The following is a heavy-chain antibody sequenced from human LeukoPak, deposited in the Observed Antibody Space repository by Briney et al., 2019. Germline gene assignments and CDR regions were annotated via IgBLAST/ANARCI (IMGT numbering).Heavy chain of an antibody. V-gene: IGHV1-58*01. CDR1: GFTFTSSA. J-gene: IGHJ3*02. Sequence: ASLKVSCKASGFTFTSSAVLWVRQARGQRLEWIGWIVVGSGNTNYAQKFQERVTITRDMSTSTAYMELSSLRSEDTAVYYCAADFLHAFDIWGQGTMVTVSS. CDR2: IVVGSGNT. CDR3: AADFLHAFDI.